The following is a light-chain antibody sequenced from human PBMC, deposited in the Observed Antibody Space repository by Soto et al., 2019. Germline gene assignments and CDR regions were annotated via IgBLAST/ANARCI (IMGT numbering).Light chain of an antibody. J-gene: IGLJ1*01. CDR2: RNN. CDR1: SSNIGSNF. CDR3: AAWHDSLSAYV. V-gene: IGLV1-47*01. Sequence: QSVLTQPPSASETPGQRVTISCSGSSSNIGSNFVYWFQQLPGAAPKLLIYRNNQRPSGVPDRFSGSKSGTSAPLAISGLRSENEADYYCAAWHDSLSAYVSGTGTKVTVL.